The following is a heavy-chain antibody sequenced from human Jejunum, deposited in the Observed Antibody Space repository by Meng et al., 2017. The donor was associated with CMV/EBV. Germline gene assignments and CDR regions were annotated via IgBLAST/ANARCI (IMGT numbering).Heavy chain of an antibody. CDR1: GITFTSYV. Sequence: ASGITFTSYVMPWVRQAPGKGLEWVSSISGSGGSTYYADSVKGRFTISRDNSKNTLYLQMNSLRAEDTAVYYCAASSDWYKGFDIWGQGTMVTVSS. CDR2: ISGSGGST. V-gene: IGHV3-23*01. D-gene: IGHD6-19*01. CDR3: AASSDWYKGFDI. J-gene: IGHJ3*02.